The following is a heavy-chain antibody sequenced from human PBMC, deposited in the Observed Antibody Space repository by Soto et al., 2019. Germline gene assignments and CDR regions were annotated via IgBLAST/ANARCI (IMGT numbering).Heavy chain of an antibody. CDR1: GLTFSSYE. V-gene: IGHV3-48*03. Sequence: GGSLRLSCAAGGLTFSSYELQWVLQAPGKGLEWVSYISSSGSTRYYADSVKGRFTISRENARNSLYLQMNSLRPEDTAVYYCASGISIWGQGTMVTVSS. D-gene: IGHD1-20*01. J-gene: IGHJ3*02. CDR3: ASGISI. CDR2: ISSSGSTR.